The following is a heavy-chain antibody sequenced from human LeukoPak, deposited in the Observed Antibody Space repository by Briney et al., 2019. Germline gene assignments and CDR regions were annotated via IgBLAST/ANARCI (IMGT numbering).Heavy chain of an antibody. D-gene: IGHD2-2*01. J-gene: IGHJ4*02. Sequence: SETLSLTCAVYGGSFSGYYWSWIRQPPGKGLEWIGEINHSGSTNYNPSLKSRVTLSVDTSKNQFSLKLSSVTAADTAVYYCASGARYCSSTSCSRRPFDYWGQGTLVTVSS. V-gene: IGHV4-34*01. CDR2: INHSGST. CDR3: ASGARYCSSTSCSRRPFDY. CDR1: GGSFSGYY.